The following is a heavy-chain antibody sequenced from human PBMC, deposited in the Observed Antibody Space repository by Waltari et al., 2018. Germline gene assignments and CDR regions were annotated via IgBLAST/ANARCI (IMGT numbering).Heavy chain of an antibody. CDR2: IYHSGST. J-gene: IGHJ5*02. CDR3: ARDLYESSGWYSDRNWFDP. D-gene: IGHD6-19*01. CDR1: GYSISSGYY. Sequence: QVQLQESGPGLVKPSETLSLTCAVSGYSISSGYYWGWIRQPPGTGLEWIGSIYHSGSTYYNPSLKSRVTISVDTSKNQFSLKLSSVTAADTAVYYCARDLYESSGWYSDRNWFDPWGQGTLVTVSS. V-gene: IGHV4-38-2*02.